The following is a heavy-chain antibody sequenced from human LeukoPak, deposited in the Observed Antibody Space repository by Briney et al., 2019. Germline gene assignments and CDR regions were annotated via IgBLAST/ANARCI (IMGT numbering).Heavy chain of an antibody. CDR1: GGSISRSGYY. Sequence: SETLSLTCTVTGGSISRSGYYWSWIRQAPGKGLEWIGSMYHSGSTYYNPSLKSRVTISVDTSKNQFSLKLSSVTAADTAVYYCARHPGYYYHYMDVWGKGTTVTTSS. D-gene: IGHD1-1*01. CDR2: MYHSGST. CDR3: ARHPGYYYHYMDV. J-gene: IGHJ6*03. V-gene: IGHV4-39*01.